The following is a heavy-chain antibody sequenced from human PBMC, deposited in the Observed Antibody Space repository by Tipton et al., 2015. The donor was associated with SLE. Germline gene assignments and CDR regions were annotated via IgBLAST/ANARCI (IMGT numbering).Heavy chain of an antibody. CDR1: GVSISGSY. V-gene: IGHV4-59*01. D-gene: IGHD5-24*01. J-gene: IGHJ4*02. CDR2: IYYSRNT. CDR3: ARTPLGGDGNNWQYYFDY. Sequence: TLSLTCTVSGVSISGSYWSWIRQSPGKGLEWIGYIYYSRNTNYNHSLKSRVTMSLDTSKNQFSLKLSSVTAADTAVYYCARTPLGGDGNNWQYYFDYWGQGTPVTVSS.